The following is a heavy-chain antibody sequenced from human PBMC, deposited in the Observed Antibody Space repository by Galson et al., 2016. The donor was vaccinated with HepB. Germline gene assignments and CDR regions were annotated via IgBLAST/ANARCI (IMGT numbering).Heavy chain of an antibody. V-gene: IGHV3-7*01. Sequence: SLRLSCAASGFTFSTYWMNWVRQAPGKGLEWVANIKPDGSEKYYVDSVKGRFTISRDNGKKSLYLQMNSLRDEDTAVYYCARDGGIPGAAFDIWGQGTMVTVSS. J-gene: IGHJ3*02. CDR3: ARDGGIPGAAFDI. CDR1: GFTFSTYW. D-gene: IGHD3-16*01. CDR2: IKPDGSEK.